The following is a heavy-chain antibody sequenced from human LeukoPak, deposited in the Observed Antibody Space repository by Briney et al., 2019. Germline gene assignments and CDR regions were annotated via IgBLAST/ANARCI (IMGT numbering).Heavy chain of an antibody. J-gene: IGHJ4*02. CDR2: VNPCGGST. CDR1: GYTFTNYY. Sequence: ASVKVSCKASGYTFTNYYMHWVRQAPGQGLEWMGIVNPCGGSTTYAQKFQGRVTMTEDTSTDTAYMELSSLRSEDTAVYYCATEGGNYDYVWGSYRYLDYWGQGTLVTVSS. CDR3: ATEGGNYDYVWGSYRYLDY. D-gene: IGHD3-16*02. V-gene: IGHV1-46*01.